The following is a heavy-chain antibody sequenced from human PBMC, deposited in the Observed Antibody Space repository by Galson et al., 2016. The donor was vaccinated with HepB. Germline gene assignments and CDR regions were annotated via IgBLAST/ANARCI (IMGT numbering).Heavy chain of an antibody. J-gene: IGHJ4*02. CDR2: IFSNDEK. Sequence: PALVKPTQTLTLTCTVSGFSLSNARMGVSWIRQPPGKALEWLAHIFSNDEKSYSTSPKSRLTIAKDTTKSQVVLTMTNMDPVDTATYYCARNYYYYSSGYYLDYWGQGTLVTVSS. CDR1: GFSLSNARMG. CDR3: ARNYYYYSSGYYLDY. V-gene: IGHV2-26*01. D-gene: IGHD3-22*01.